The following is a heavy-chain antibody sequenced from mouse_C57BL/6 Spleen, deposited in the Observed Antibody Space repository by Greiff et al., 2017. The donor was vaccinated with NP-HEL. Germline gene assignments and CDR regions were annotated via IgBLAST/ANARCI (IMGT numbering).Heavy chain of an antibody. CDR2: ISSGGDYI. Sequence: EVKLVESGEGLVKPGGSLKLSCAASGFTFSSYAMSWVRQTPEKRLEWVAYISSGGDYIYYADTVKGRFTISRDNARNTLYLQMSSLKSEDTAMYYCTRDRVWLRDYAMDYWGQGTSVTVSS. CDR3: TRDRVWLRDYAMDY. J-gene: IGHJ4*01. CDR1: GFTFSSYA. D-gene: IGHD2-2*01. V-gene: IGHV5-9-1*02.